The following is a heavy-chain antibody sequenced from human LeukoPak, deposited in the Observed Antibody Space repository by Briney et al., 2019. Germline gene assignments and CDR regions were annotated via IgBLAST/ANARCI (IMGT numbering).Heavy chain of an antibody. J-gene: IGHJ3*02. D-gene: IGHD3-22*01. V-gene: IGHV3-21*01. Sequence: GGSLRLSCAASGFTFSSYSMNWVRQAPGKGLEWVSSISSSSSYIYYADSVKGRFTISRDNAKNSLYLQMNSLRAEDTAVYFCAGENYYDSSGYYSGDAFDIWGQGTMVTVSS. CDR1: GFTFSSYS. CDR2: ISSSSSYI. CDR3: AGENYYDSSGYYSGDAFDI.